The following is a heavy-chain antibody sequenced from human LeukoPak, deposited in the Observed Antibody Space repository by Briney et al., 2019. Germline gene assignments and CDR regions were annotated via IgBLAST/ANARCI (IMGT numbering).Heavy chain of an antibody. CDR3: ARHRHDIVLLMYDSGGKDV. Sequence: GESLKISCQGSGYNFGTFCIGWVRQMPGKGLEWMGLIYPGDSDTRYSPSFQGQVTISADKSISTAYLQWSSLKASDTAMYYCARHRHDIVLLMYDSGGKDVWGQGTTVTVSS. D-gene: IGHD2-8*01. CDR2: IYPGDSDT. CDR1: GYNFGTFC. J-gene: IGHJ6*02. V-gene: IGHV5-51*01.